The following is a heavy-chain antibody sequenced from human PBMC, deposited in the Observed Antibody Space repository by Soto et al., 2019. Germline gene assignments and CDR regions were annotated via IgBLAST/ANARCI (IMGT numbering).Heavy chain of an antibody. CDR3: ATDPGDPVVDY. D-gene: IGHD7-27*01. J-gene: IGHJ4*02. V-gene: IGHV3-15*01. Sequence: GGSLRLSCAASGFTFSNAWMSWVRQAPGKGLEWVGRIKSKTDGGTTDYAAPVKGRFTISRDDSKNTLYLQMNSLKTEYTAVYSCATDPGDPVVDYWCQGALVTVSS. CDR2: IKSKTDGGTT. CDR1: GFTFSNAW.